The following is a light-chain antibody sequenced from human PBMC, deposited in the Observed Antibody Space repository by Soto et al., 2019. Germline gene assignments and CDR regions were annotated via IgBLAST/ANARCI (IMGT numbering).Light chain of an antibody. CDR2: SAS. Sequence: DIQLTQSPSFLSASVGDRVTITCRASQPISNYLAWYQQKPGKAPDLLIYSASTLQSGVPSRFSGSGSETEFSLTIRALQPEDFATYYCQQLSRYPLTFGGGTKV. CDR3: QQLSRYPLT. CDR1: QPISNY. J-gene: IGKJ4*01. V-gene: IGKV1-9*01.